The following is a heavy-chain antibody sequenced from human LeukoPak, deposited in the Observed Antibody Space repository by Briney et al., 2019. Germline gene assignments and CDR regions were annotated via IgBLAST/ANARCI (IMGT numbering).Heavy chain of an antibody. V-gene: IGHV1-18*01. CDR2: ISAYNGNA. Sequence: GASVKVSCEASGYTFTSYGISWVRQAPGQGLEWMGWISAYNGNANYAQKLQGRVTMTTDTSTSTAYMELRSLRSDDTAVYYCARLGIAAAGTLVYYYYYMDVWGKGTTVTVSS. J-gene: IGHJ6*03. CDR3: ARLGIAAAGTLVYYYYYMDV. D-gene: IGHD6-13*01. CDR1: GYTFTSYG.